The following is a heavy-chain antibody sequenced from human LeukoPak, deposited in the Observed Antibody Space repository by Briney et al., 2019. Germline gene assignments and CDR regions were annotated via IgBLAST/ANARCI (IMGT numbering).Heavy chain of an antibody. V-gene: IGHV1-46*01. D-gene: IGHD3-22*01. J-gene: IGHJ4*02. CDR3: ARDAWHYDTEGYYFDY. CDR1: GYTFTSYY. CDR2: INPSGGST. Sequence: ASVKVSCKASGYTFTSYYMHWVRQAPGQGLEWMGIINPSGGSTSYAQKFQGRVTMTRDTSTSTVYMELSSLRSEDTAVYYCARDAWHYDTEGYYFDYWGQGTLVTVSS.